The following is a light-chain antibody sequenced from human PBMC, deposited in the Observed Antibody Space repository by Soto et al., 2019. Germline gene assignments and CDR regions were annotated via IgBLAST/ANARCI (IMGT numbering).Light chain of an antibody. V-gene: IGLV2-8*01. CDR3: SSYAGSNNLGV. Sequence: QSALTQPPSVSGSPGQSVTISCTGTSSDFGSYNYVSWYQQHPGKAPKLMIYEVSKRPSGVPDRFSGSKSGNTASLTVSGLQAEDEADYYCSSYAGSNNLGVFGTGTKVTVL. J-gene: IGLJ1*01. CDR1: SSDFGSYNY. CDR2: EVS.